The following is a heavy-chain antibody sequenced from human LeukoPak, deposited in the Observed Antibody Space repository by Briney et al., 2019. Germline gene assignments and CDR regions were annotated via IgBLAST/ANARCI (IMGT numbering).Heavy chain of an antibody. CDR1: GFTFSTYA. J-gene: IGHJ4*02. CDR3: AKDGGKTVAGTFDY. Sequence: GRSLRLSCAASGFTFSTYAMQWVRQAPGKGLEWVAVISLDGSNKFYANSVKGRFTISRDNSKNTVYLQMNSLRGEDTAVYYCAKDGGKTVAGTFDYWGQGTLVTVSS. CDR2: ISLDGSNK. V-gene: IGHV3-30-3*01. D-gene: IGHD6-19*01.